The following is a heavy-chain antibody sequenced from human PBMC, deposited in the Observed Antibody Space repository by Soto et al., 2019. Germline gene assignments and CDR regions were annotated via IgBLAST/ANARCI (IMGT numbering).Heavy chain of an antibody. CDR2: INPSNDNT. J-gene: IGHJ4*02. Sequence: QVQLVQSGGEVKKPGASVKVSCKASNYSFSSFGISWMRQPPGQGLEWMAWINPSNDNTNYAQSLQGRVTLTTDTSTSTAYMELRSLRSDDTAVYYCARDPFYSGTNLQVGYFDSWGQGTLVTVSS. CDR3: ARDPFYSGTNLQVGYFDS. D-gene: IGHD1-26*01. V-gene: IGHV1-18*01. CDR1: NYSFSSFG.